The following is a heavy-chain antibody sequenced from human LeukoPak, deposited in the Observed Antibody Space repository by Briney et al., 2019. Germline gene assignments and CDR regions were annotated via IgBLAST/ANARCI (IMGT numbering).Heavy chain of an antibody. CDR2: ISSTSTNI. D-gene: IGHD6-6*01. J-gene: IGHJ4*02. CDR3: ARGGAARPDY. V-gene: IGHV3-11*06. CDR1: GGSISTSSYS. Sequence: LSLTCTVSGGSISTSSYSWGWIRQPPGKGLEWVSYISSTSTNIAYADSVKGRFTISRDNVKNSLYLQINSLRVEDTSVYYCARGGAARPDYWGQGTLVTVSS.